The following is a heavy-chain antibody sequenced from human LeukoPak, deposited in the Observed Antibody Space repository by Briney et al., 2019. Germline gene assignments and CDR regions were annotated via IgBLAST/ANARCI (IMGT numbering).Heavy chain of an antibody. D-gene: IGHD3-10*01. CDR2: ISGSGAST. CDR3: AKDLWVTMVRGYFDY. Sequence: GGSLRLSCAASGFTFSSYVISWVRQAPGKGLEWVSVISGSGASTNYADSVKGRFTISRDNSKNTLYLQMNNLRAEDTAVYYCAKDLWVTMVRGYFDYWGQGTLVTVSS. J-gene: IGHJ4*02. CDR1: GFTFSSYV. V-gene: IGHV3-23*01.